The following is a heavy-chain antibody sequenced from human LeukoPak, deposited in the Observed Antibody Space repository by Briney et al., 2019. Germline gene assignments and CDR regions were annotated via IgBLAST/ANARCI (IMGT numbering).Heavy chain of an antibody. Sequence: PSETLSLTRTVSGGSISSYYWSWIRQPPGKGLEWIGYIYYSGSTNYNPSLKSRVTISVDTSKNQFSLKLSSVTAADTAVYYCAREICGGDCNNWFDPWGQGTLVTVSS. J-gene: IGHJ5*02. CDR3: AREICGGDCNNWFDP. V-gene: IGHV4-59*01. CDR1: GGSISSYY. CDR2: IYYSGST. D-gene: IGHD2-21*02.